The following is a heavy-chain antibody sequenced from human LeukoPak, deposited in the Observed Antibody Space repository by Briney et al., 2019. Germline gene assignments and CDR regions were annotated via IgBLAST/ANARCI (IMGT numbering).Heavy chain of an antibody. CDR3: ARARISGSYYPFDY. CDR2: ISYDGSNK. D-gene: IGHD1-26*01. J-gene: IGHJ4*02. CDR1: GFTFSSYA. Sequence: GGSLRLSCAASGFTFSSYAMHWVRQAPGKGLEWVAVISYDGSNKHYADSVKGRFTISRDNSKNTLYLYMNSLRPDDTAVYYCARARISGSYYPFDYWGQGTLVTVSS. V-gene: IGHV3-30-3*01.